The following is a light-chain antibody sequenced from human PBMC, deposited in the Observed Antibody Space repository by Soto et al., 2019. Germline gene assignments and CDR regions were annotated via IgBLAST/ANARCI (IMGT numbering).Light chain of an antibody. CDR3: KQRRSWPQLT. V-gene: IGKV3-11*01. CDR1: RSGSIN. CDR2: GPS. Sequence: ELVLSQSPGTMSLSPGEIGTLSCRAGRSGSINLPWGQQKPGXGPRCRICGPSDRATGIQARFSGSGPGTDFTLTISSLEPEDFADYYCKQRRSWPQLTFGGGTKVHIK. J-gene: IGKJ4*01.